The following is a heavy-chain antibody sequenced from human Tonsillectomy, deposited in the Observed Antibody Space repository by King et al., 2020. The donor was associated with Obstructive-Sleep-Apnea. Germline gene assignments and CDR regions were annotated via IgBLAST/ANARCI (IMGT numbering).Heavy chain of an antibody. CDR3: ARATSPVVY. D-gene: IGHD4-23*01. Sequence: VQLVESGGGLVQPGGSLRLSCAASGFTFSSYSMNWVRQAPGKGLEWVSYISSSSSTIYYADSVKGRFTISRDNAKNSLYLQRNSLRAEDTAVYYCARATSPVVYWGQGTLVTVSS. CDR1: GFTFSSYS. V-gene: IGHV3-48*04. J-gene: IGHJ4*02. CDR2: ISSSSSTI.